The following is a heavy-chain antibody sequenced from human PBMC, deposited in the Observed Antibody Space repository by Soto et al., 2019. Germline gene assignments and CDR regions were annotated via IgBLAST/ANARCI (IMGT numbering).Heavy chain of an antibody. V-gene: IGHV3-30*03. CDR1: GFTFSSYG. D-gene: IGHD6-19*01. CDR2: ISYDGSNK. J-gene: IGHJ6*02. CDR3: ARDPSSGWYGYYYYYGMDV. Sequence: PGGSLRLSCAASGFTFSSYGMHWVRQAPGKGLEWVAVISYDGSNKYYADSVKGRFTISRDNAKNTLYLQMNSLRAEDTAVCYCARDPSSGWYGYYYYYGMDVCGQGTTVSVSS.